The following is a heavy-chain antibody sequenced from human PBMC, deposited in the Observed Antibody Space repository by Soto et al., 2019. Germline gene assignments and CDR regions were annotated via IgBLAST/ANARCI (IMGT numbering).Heavy chain of an antibody. D-gene: IGHD5-18*01. J-gene: IGHJ4*02. Sequence: SXTLSLTCTVSGGSISTGYYCSWLRQTPGKGLEWIAEINPSGVTNYNASLKSRVTISGDTSKNQFSLKLSSVTAADTAVYYCARGAYNSGYPFFGYWGQGTLVTVSS. CDR2: INPSGVT. CDR1: GGSISTGYY. V-gene: IGHV4-34*01. CDR3: ARGAYNSGYPFFGY.